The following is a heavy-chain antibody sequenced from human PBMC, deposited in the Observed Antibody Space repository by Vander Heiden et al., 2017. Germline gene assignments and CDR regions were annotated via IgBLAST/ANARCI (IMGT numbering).Heavy chain of an antibody. Sequence: QVQLQESGPGLVKPSETLSLTCTVSGGSISGFYWSWIRQPAGKGLEWSGRIYSTGSSNYNPSLKSRVTMSTDTSKNRFSLRLTSVTAADTAMYFCARLKTVTTGHFYGMDVWGQGTPVTVSS. V-gene: IGHV4-4*07. CDR3: ARLKTVTTGHFYGMDV. J-gene: IGHJ6*02. CDR2: IYSTGSS. D-gene: IGHD4-4*01. CDR1: GGSISGFY.